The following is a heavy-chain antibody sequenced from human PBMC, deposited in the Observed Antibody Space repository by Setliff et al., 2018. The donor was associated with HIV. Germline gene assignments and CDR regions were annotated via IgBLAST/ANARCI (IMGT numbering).Heavy chain of an antibody. Sequence: SETLSLTCTVSGVSISSGTYYWSWVRQPAGKGLEWIGRIYTSGSTNYNPSLKSRVTISLDTSKNQFSLKLSSVTAADTAVYYCARENGRTNYYYYYGLDVWGQGTTVTVPS. CDR2: IYTSGST. V-gene: IGHV4-61*02. J-gene: IGHJ6*02. CDR1: GVSISSGTYY. CDR3: ARENGRTNYYYYYGLDV.